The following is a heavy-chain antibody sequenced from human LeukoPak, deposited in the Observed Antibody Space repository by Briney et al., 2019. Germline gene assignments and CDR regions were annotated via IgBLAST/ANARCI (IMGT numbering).Heavy chain of an antibody. CDR2: MNPNTGRT. D-gene: IGHD3-22*01. V-gene: IGHV1-8*01. Sequence: ASVKVSCKASRYTFTSYDINWVREAAGQGLEWMGWMNPNTGRTGYAQKFQGRVTMTSDTSITTAYMELTSLTYEDTAVYYCARLAETPDYYSNGGYFYLGYWGQGTPVTVSS. J-gene: IGHJ4*02. CDR1: RYTFTSYD. CDR3: ARLAETPDYYSNGGYFYLGY.